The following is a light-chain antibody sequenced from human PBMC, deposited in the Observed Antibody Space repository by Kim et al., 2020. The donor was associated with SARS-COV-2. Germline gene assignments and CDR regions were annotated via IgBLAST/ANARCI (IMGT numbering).Light chain of an antibody. CDR1: ENIRNF. J-gene: IGKJ5*01. V-gene: IGKV3-11*01. CDR3: QQRSNWPPT. Sequence: LSPGERATLSCRASENIRNFLAWYQQKPGQAPRLLIYDASNRATGIPARFSGSGSGTDFTLTINSLEPEDFAVYYCQQRSNWPPTFGQGTRLEIK. CDR2: DAS.